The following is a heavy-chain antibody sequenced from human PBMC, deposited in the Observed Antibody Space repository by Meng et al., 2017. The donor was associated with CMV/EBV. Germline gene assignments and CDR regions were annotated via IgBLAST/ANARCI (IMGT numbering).Heavy chain of an antibody. CDR1: GGTFSSYA. CDR2: IIPIFGAA. CDR3: ASSPYFGVDYHYFDY. J-gene: IGHJ4*02. D-gene: IGHD3-3*01. V-gene: IGHV1-69*05. Sequence: SGGTFSSYAVSWMRQAPGKGLEWMGGIIPIFGAANYAQKFQDRVTITTDESTSTAYMELSSLRSEDTAVYYCASSPYFGVDYHYFDYWGQGTLVTVSS.